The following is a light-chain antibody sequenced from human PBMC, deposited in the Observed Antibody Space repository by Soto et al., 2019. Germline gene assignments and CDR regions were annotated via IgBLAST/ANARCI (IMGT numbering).Light chain of an antibody. CDR2: DVR. J-gene: IGLJ2*01. Sequence: QSALTQPASVSGSPGQSITISCTGTSSDVGAYNYVSWYQQHPGKAPKLMICDVRNRPSGVSNRFSGSKSGNTASLTISGLQAEDEADYYCSSYTTSGSVLFGGGTQLTVL. CDR3: SSYTTSGSVL. CDR1: SSDVGAYNY. V-gene: IGLV2-14*03.